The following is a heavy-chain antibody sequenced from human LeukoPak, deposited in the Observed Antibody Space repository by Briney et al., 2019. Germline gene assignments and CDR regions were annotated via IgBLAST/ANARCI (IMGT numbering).Heavy chain of an antibody. CDR3: AKAAPASGGKVHHRTLDS. Sequence: GGSLRVSCAASGFTFTSFDMRWVRQASGSSLEWVSSTSGDGTITYYADSVRGRFTSSRDNSKNTLYLQMNSLRVEDTAVYYCAKAAPASGGKVHHRTLDSWGQGTLVTVSS. V-gene: IGHV3-23*01. CDR2: TSGDGTIT. J-gene: IGHJ4*02. CDR1: GFTFTSFD. D-gene: IGHD2-15*01.